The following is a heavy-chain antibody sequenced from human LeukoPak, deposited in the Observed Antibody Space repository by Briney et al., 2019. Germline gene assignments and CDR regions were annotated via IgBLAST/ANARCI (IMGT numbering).Heavy chain of an antibody. J-gene: IGHJ6*04. Sequence: GGSLRLSCAASGLTFNNAWMSRVRQAPGKGLEWFSAISSGRTTYYVDSVKGRFTIPRDNSKNTLYLQMNSLRAEDTAVYYCARDGTPIYSSGWVYMDVWGKGTTVTISS. CDR2: ISSGRTT. V-gene: IGHV3-23*01. D-gene: IGHD6-25*01. CDR1: GLTFNNAW. CDR3: ARDGTPIYSSGWVYMDV.